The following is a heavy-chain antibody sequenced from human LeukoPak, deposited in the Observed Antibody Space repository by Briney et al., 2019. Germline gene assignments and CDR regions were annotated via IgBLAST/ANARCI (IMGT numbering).Heavy chain of an antibody. CDR1: GFTFDDYA. CDR3: AKGNYYGSGGGFDY. CDR2: ISWNSGSI. Sequence: GGSLRLSCAASGFTFDDYAMHWVRQAPGKGLEWVSGISWNSGSIGYADSVKGRFTISRDNAKNSLYLQMNSLRAEDTALYYCAKGNYYGSGGGFDYWGQGTLVTVSS. J-gene: IGHJ4*02. V-gene: IGHV3-9*01. D-gene: IGHD3-10*01.